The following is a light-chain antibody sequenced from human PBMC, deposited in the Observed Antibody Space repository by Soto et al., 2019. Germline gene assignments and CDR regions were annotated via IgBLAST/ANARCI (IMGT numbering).Light chain of an antibody. CDR3: QQYYTLPLT. J-gene: IGKJ4*01. V-gene: IGKV4-1*01. CDR1: QSVLFTSNNKNY. CDR2: WAS. Sequence: DIVMTQSQDSLAVSLGERATINCESSQSVLFTSNNKNYLAWYQQKPGQPPKLLLSWASARESGVPERFSGSGSGTLFTLSISSLQAEDVAVYYCQQYYTLPLTFGGGTKVDI.